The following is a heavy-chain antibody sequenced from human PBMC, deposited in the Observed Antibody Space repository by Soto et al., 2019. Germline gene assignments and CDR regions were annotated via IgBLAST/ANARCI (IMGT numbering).Heavy chain of an antibody. Sequence: GASVKVSCKASGGTFSSYAVSWVRQAPGQGLEWMGGIIPIFGTANYAQKFQGRVTITADKSTSTAYMELSSLRSEDTAVYYCARSQPPSPIAVAGPFDYWGQGTLVTAPQ. CDR1: GGTFSSYA. CDR2: IIPIFGTA. V-gene: IGHV1-69*06. J-gene: IGHJ4*02. CDR3: ARSQPPSPIAVAGPFDY. D-gene: IGHD6-19*01.